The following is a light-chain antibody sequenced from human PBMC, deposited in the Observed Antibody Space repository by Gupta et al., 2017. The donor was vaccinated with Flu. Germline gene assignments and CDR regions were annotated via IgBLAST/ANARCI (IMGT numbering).Light chain of an antibody. J-gene: IGKJ4*01. V-gene: IGKV3-11*01. Sequence: ATLSLSPGERATLSCRASQSVRSYLAWYQQRPGQATRLLIYDASNRATGIPARFSGTGSGTDFTLTISSLEPEDFAVYYCQQRSSWPSITFGGGTKVEIK. CDR2: DAS. CDR1: QSVRSY. CDR3: QQRSSWPSIT.